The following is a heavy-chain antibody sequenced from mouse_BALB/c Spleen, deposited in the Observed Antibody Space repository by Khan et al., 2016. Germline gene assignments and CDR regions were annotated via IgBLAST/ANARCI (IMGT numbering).Heavy chain of an antibody. D-gene: IGHD1-2*01. Sequence: QVQLQQSGAELVRPGTSVKVSCKASGYAFTNYLIEWVKQRPGQGLEWIGAINPGSGGTNYNEKFKGKATLTADKSSSTAYMQLSSLTSDDSAVYFCAKGYYGYDYWGQGTTLTVSS. CDR3: AKGYYGYDY. V-gene: IGHV1-54*01. CDR2: INPGSGGT. CDR1: GYAFTNYL. J-gene: IGHJ2*01.